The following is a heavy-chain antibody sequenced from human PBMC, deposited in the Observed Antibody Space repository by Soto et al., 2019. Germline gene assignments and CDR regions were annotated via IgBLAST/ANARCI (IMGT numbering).Heavy chain of an antibody. CDR2: ISYDGRVQ. CDR1: GFTFSSYA. Sequence: QEQLVESGGDVVQPGRSLRLSCAASGFTFSSYAMHWVRQAPGKGLEWVAVISYDGRVQHYTDSVKGRFTITSDDSKNILYLQMTSHRDENTALYYCARDKNQGAPGYLNSWGQGTLVTVSS. J-gene: IGHJ4*02. CDR3: ARDKNQGAPGYLNS. V-gene: IGHV3-30*04.